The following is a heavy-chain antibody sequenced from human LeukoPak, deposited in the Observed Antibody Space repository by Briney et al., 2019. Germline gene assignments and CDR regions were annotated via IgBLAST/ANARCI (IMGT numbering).Heavy chain of an antibody. V-gene: IGHV3-23*01. CDR2: VDGGGGGA. CDR1: GFTLSSYA. D-gene: IGHD6-13*01. J-gene: IGHJ4*02. Sequence: GGSLRLSCAASGFTLSSYAMTWVRQAPGRGLEWVSSVDGGGGGAYYADSVKGRFTISRDNSKDTLYLQMNGLRAEDTAVYFCAKQSAGSAAWYSLHYDFWGQGTLVTVSS. CDR3: AKQSAGSAAWYSLHYDF.